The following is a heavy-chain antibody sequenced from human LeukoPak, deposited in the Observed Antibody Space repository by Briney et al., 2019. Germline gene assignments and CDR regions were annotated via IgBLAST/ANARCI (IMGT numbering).Heavy chain of an antibody. D-gene: IGHD3-10*01. Sequence: SETLSLTCTVSGGSISSYYWSWIRQPPGKGLEWIGYIYYSGSTNYNPSLKSRVTISVDTSKNQFSLKLSSVTAADTAVYYCARHIPPPSYYYGSGSPNDAFDIWGQGTTVTVSS. CDR3: ARHIPPPSYYYGSGSPNDAFDI. CDR1: GGSISSYY. CDR2: IYYSGST. J-gene: IGHJ3*02. V-gene: IGHV4-59*08.